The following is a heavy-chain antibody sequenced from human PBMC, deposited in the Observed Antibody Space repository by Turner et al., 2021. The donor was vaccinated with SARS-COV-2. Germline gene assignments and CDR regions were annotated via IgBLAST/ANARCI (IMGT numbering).Heavy chain of an antibody. CDR3: ASLGVGDRPGDY. D-gene: IGHD2-21*02. CDR1: GYTFISYG. V-gene: IGHV1-18*01. J-gene: IGHJ4*02. Sequence: QVQLVQSGAEVKKPGASVKVSCKASGYTFISYGLSWVRQAPGQGLEWMAWITAYNGNTNYAQKLQGRVTMTTDTSAISAYMELRSIRSVDTAVYYCASLGVGDRPGDYWGQGTLVTVSS. CDR2: ITAYNGNT.